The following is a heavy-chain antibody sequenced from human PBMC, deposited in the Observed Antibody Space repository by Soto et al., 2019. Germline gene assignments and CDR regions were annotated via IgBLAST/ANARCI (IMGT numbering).Heavy chain of an antibody. CDR3: AKDIYYYDSSVLDY. CDR2: ISWNSGSI. D-gene: IGHD3-22*01. V-gene: IGHV3-9*01. CDR1: GFTFDDYA. J-gene: IGHJ4*02. Sequence: GGSLRLSCAASGFTFDDYAMHWVRQAPGKGLEWVSGISWNSGSIGYADSVKGRFTISRDNAKNSLYLQMNSLRAEDTALYYCAKDIYYYDSSVLDYWGQGTLVTSPQ.